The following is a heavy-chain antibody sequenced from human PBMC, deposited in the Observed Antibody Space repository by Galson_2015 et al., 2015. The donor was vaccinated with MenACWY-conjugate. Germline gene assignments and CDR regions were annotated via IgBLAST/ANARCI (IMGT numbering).Heavy chain of an antibody. CDR2: FDPDHGKT. Sequence: SVKVSCKVSGHSLSDLSMHWVRQAPGRGLEWMGGFDPDHGKTIYAEKFQGRVTTTEDTLTDTVYMELTSLTSEDTAVYFCAIVRMGYCDGGTCYGLDVWGQGTTVTVSS. CDR3: AIVRMGYCDGGTCYGLDV. D-gene: IGHD2-15*01. J-gene: IGHJ6*02. CDR1: GHSLSDLS. V-gene: IGHV1-24*01.